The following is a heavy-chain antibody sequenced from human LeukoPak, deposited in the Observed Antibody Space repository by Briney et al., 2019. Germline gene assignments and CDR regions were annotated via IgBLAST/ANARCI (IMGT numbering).Heavy chain of an antibody. J-gene: IGHJ3*02. CDR2: IGTAGDT. CDR3: ARSPSHYYDSSGYYYLGAFDI. Sequence: GGSLRLSCAASGFTFSSYDMHWVRQATGKGLEWVSAIGTAGDTYYPGSVKGRFTISRENAKNSLYLQMNSLRAGDTAVYYCARSPSHYYDSSGYYYLGAFDIWGQGTMVTVSS. V-gene: IGHV3-13*01. CDR1: GFTFSSYD. D-gene: IGHD3-22*01.